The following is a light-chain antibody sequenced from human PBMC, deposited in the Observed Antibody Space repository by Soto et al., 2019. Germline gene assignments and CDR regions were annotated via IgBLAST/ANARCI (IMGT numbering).Light chain of an antibody. V-gene: IGKV3-20*01. CDR2: GTS. J-gene: IGKJ2*01. CDR3: QQYVNSPYT. Sequence: VLTQSPGTLSLSPGERATLSCRASQSVTSSNLAWYQKKPGQAPRVLIYGTSTRATGIPDRFSGSGSGTDFTLTISRLEPEDFAVYYCQQYVNSPYTFGQGTNLEIK. CDR1: QSVTSSN.